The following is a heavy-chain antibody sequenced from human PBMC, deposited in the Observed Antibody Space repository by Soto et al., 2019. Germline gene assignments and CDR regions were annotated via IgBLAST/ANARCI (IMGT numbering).Heavy chain of an antibody. V-gene: IGHV4-61*01. CDR2: IHYSGST. CDR1: GGSVSIGTYY. Sequence: QVQLQESGPGLVKPSETLSLTCTVPGGSVSIGTYYWSWIRQPPGKGLEWIGFIHYSGSTNYNPSLKSRVTMSVDTSWNQFSLKLTSVNAADTAVYYCTRGGDAYTNGHWGQGTLVTVYS. CDR3: TRGGDAYTNGH. D-gene: IGHD2-21*01. J-gene: IGHJ4*02.